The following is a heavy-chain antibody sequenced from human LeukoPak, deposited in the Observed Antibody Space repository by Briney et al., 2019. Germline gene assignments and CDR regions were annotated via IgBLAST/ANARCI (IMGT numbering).Heavy chain of an antibody. Sequence: PGGSLRLSCAASGLTFSSYSMNWVRQAPGKGLEWVSSISSSSSYIYYADSVKGRFTISRDNAKNSLYLQMNSLRAEDTAVYYCAREAAAAFDYWGQGTLVTVSS. CDR2: ISSSSSYI. J-gene: IGHJ4*02. V-gene: IGHV3-21*01. CDR1: GLTFSSYS. D-gene: IGHD6-13*01. CDR3: AREAAAAFDY.